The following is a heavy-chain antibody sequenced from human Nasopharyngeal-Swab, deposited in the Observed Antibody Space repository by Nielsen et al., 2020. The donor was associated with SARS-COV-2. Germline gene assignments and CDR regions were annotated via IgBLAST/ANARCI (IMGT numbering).Heavy chain of an antibody. D-gene: IGHD5-18*01. CDR2: IWYDGSNK. CDR3: ARDAHSYGFDY. Sequence: GESLKISCAASGFTFSSYGMHWVRQAPGKGLEWVAVIWYDGSNKYYADSVKGRFTISRDNSKNTLYLQMNSLRAEDTAVYYCARDAHSYGFDYRGQGTLVTVSS. CDR1: GFTFSSYG. V-gene: IGHV3-33*01. J-gene: IGHJ4*02.